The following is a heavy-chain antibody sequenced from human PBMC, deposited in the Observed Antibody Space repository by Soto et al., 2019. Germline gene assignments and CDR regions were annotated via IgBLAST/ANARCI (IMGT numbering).Heavy chain of an antibody. D-gene: IGHD2-21*02. CDR1: GITFSNYA. Sequence: GGSLSLSCAASGITFSNYAMSWVRQGPGKGLEWVSLISGSGGITYYADSVKGRLTISRDNSKNALYLQMNSLRADDTAVYYCAKGLYCGGDCYFTNFDYWGQGTPVTVSS. J-gene: IGHJ4*02. CDR3: AKGLYCGGDCYFTNFDY. CDR2: ISGSGGIT. V-gene: IGHV3-23*01.